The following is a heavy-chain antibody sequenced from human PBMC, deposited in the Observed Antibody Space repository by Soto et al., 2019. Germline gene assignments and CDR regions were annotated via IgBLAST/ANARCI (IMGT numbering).Heavy chain of an antibody. CDR2: ISAYNGNT. CDR3: ARGIAYCGGDCSRSSDGMDV. CDR1: GYTFTSYD. D-gene: IGHD2-21*02. V-gene: IGHV1-18*01. Sequence: ASVKVSCKXSGYTFTSYDISWVRQAPGQGLEWMGWISAYNGNTNYAQKLQGRVTMTTDTSTSTAYMELRSLRSDDTAVYYCARGIAYCGGDCSRSSDGMDVWGQGTTVTVSS. J-gene: IGHJ6*02.